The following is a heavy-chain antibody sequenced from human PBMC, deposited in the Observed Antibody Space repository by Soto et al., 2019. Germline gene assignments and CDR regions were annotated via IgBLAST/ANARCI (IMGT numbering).Heavy chain of an antibody. V-gene: IGHV6-1*01. Sequence: SQTLSLTCVISGDSVSSDSVTWNWIRQSPSRGLEWLGRTYYRSKWYSDYALSVKSRVTINADMSKNQVSLQLNSVTPEDSAVYYCVRLLGTRRLDYWAQGTLVNASS. D-gene: IGHD1-26*01. CDR2: TYYRSKWYS. CDR1: GDSVSSDSVT. J-gene: IGHJ4*01. CDR3: VRLLGTRRLDY.